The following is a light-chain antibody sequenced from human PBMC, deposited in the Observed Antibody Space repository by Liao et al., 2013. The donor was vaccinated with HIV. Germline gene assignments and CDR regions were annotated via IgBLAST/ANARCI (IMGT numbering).Light chain of an antibody. CDR1: IGSNS. CDR2: KDK. CDR3: QSADSSGTYV. J-gene: IGLJ1*01. Sequence: SYELTQPPSVSVAPGKTARITCGGYNIGSNSVHWYQQKPGQAPVMVIYKDKERPSGIPERFSGSSSGTTVTLTISGVQPEDEADYYCQSADSSGTYVFGTGTKVTVL. V-gene: IGLV3-25*03.